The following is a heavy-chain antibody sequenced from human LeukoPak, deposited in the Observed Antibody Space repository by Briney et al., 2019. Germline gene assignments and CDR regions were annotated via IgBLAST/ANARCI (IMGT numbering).Heavy chain of an antibody. J-gene: IGHJ4*02. V-gene: IGHV3-33*01. CDR1: GLTFSSYG. CDR3: ARGGQTYFDY. CDR2: IWYDGSNK. Sequence: GRSLRLSCAASGLTFSSYGMHWVRQAPGKGLEWVAVIWYDGSNKYYADSVKGRFTISRDNSKNTLYLQMNSLRAEDTAVYYCARGGQTYFDYWGQGTLVTVSS.